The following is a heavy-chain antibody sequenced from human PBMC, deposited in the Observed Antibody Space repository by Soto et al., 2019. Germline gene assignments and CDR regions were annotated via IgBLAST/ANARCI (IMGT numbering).Heavy chain of an antibody. D-gene: IGHD3-10*01. J-gene: IGHJ3*02. V-gene: IGHV1-69*06. CDR3: ARGVYGSGNYYTGPSAFDI. Sequence: QVQLEQPGAEVKKPWSSVKVSCKASGGTLSDHGVAWLRQAPGQGLEWMGGTIPVFNTAKYAQKFQGRVTVTADKFTNIAYMELSSLRSEDTAFYFCARGVYGSGNYYTGPSAFDIWGQGTMVIVSS. CDR1: GGTLSDHG. CDR2: TIPVFNTA.